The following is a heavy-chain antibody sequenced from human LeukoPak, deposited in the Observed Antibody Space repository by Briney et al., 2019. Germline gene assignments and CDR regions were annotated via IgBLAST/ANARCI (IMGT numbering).Heavy chain of an antibody. CDR1: GFTFGDYA. D-gene: IGHD4-17*01. V-gene: IGHV3-49*04. Sequence: GGSLRLSCTASGFTFGDYAMSWVRQAPGKGLEWVGFIRSKAYGGTTEYAASVKGRFTTSRDDSKSIAYLQMNSLKTEDTAVYYCTRDHKGYGDYWIYYYYYGMDVWGQGTTVTVSS. J-gene: IGHJ6*02. CDR2: IRSKAYGGTT. CDR3: TRDHKGYGDYWIYYYYYGMDV.